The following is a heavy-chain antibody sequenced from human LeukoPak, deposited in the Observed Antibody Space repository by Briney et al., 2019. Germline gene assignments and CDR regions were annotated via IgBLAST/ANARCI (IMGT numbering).Heavy chain of an antibody. Sequence: SETLSLTCTVSGGSISSTGYYWDWIRQPPGKGLEWIGSIYYSGSTYYNPSLKSRVTISVDTSKNQFSLKLSSVTAADTAVYYCARHALYCTGGSCTPRRWFDPWGQGTLVTVSS. J-gene: IGHJ5*02. V-gene: IGHV4-39*01. CDR2: IYYSGST. CDR3: ARHALYCTGGSCTPRRWFDP. CDR1: GGSISSTGYY. D-gene: IGHD2-15*01.